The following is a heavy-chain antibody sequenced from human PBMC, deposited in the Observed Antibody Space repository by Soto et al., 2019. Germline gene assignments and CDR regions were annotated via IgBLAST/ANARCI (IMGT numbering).Heavy chain of an antibody. CDR3: ARYYYDSTGYYPYYSFDY. D-gene: IGHD3-22*01. CDR2: ISSSSSYT. J-gene: IGHJ4*02. CDR1: GFTFSSYS. Sequence: GGSLRLSCAASGFTFSSYSMNWVRQAPGKGLEWVSSISSSSSYTNYADSVKGRFTISRDNAKNSLYLQMNSLRAEDTAVYYCARYYYDSTGYYPYYSFDYWGQGTLVTVSS. V-gene: IGHV3-21*01.